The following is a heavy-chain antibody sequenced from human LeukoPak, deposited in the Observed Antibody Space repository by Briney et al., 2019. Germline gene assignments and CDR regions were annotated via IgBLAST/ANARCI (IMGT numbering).Heavy chain of an antibody. V-gene: IGHV3-21*01. D-gene: IGHD1-26*01. J-gene: IGHJ6*03. CDR1: GFTFSSYA. Sequence: PGGSLRLSCAASGFTFSSYAMHWVRQAPGKGLEWVSSITSSSSYIYYADSVKGRFTISRDNAKNSLYLQINSLRAEDTAVYYCARDPYSGGYGDYYYYYMDVWGKGTTVTISS. CDR2: ITSSSSYI. CDR3: ARDPYSGGYGDYYYYYMDV.